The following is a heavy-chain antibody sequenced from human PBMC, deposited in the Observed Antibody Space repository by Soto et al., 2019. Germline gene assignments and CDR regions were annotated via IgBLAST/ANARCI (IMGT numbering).Heavy chain of an antibody. CDR1: GYTFTSYG. D-gene: IGHD6-19*01. CDR2: ISAYNGNT. CDR3: ARDRAYWLDFDY. J-gene: IGHJ4*02. Sequence: QVQLVQSGAEVKKPGASVKVSCKASGYTFTSYGLSWVRQAPGQGLEWMGWISAYNGNTHYAQQLQGRVTMTTDTSTSTAYMRLRSLGSDDTAVYYCARDRAYWLDFDYWGQGTLGTVSS. V-gene: IGHV1-18*01.